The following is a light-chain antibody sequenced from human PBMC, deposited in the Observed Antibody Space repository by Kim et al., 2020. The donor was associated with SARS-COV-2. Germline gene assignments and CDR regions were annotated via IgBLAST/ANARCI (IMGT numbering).Light chain of an antibody. Sequence: QSSTISCSGTLSDVGTFSLISWYQQQPGKAPRLIMFDISHRPSGISGRFSGSKSGNTASLTISDLHPDDEADYFCCSFTMNVTWVFGGGTKLTVL. CDR2: DIS. CDR3: CSFTMNVTWV. CDR1: LSDVGTFSL. V-gene: IGLV2-23*02. J-gene: IGLJ3*02.